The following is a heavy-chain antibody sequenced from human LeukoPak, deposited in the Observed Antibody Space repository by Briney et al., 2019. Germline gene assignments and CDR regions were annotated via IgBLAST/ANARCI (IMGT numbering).Heavy chain of an antibody. Sequence: AGGSLRLSCAASGFTFSSYWMHWVRQAPGKGLVWVSRINSDGSSTSYADSVKGRFTISRDNAKNTLYLQMNSLRAEDTAVYYCARDAGLRFLEWLKFAPAGDYYGMDVWGQGTTVTVSS. CDR2: INSDGSST. J-gene: IGHJ6*02. V-gene: IGHV3-74*01. D-gene: IGHD3-3*01. CDR1: GFTFSSYW. CDR3: ARDAGLRFLEWLKFAPAGDYYGMDV.